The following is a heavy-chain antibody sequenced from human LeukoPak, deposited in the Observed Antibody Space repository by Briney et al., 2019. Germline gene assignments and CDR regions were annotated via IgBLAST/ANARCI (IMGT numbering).Heavy chain of an antibody. V-gene: IGHV1-69*13. CDR2: IVPVFKTA. CDR3: VRDGDGFEYFRY. CDR1: GGTFSQYV. J-gene: IGHJ1*01. D-gene: IGHD5-24*01. Sequence: SVKVSCKASGGTFSQYVISWVRQAPGQGLEWMGGIVPVFKTAQYAEKFQGRVTIIADESTRTGYLELSGLNSEDTAMYYCVRDGDGFEYFRYWGQGTQVTVSS.